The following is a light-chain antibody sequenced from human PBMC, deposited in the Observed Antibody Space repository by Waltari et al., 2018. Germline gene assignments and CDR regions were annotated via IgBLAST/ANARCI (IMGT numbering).Light chain of an antibody. CDR1: QIISRW. CDR3: QQYNTYSRT. CDR2: KAS. V-gene: IGKV1-5*03. J-gene: IGKJ1*01. Sequence: DIQMTQSPATLSASVGDRVTITCRASQIISRWLAWYQQKPGKVPKLLVYKASSLDSGVPSRFNGSGSGTEFTLTISSLQPYDFATYYCQQYNTYSRTFGQGTKVEIK.